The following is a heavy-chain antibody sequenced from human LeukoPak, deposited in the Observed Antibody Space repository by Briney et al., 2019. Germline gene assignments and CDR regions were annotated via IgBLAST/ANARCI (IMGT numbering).Heavy chain of an antibody. D-gene: IGHD3-3*01. CDR3: ARLRYYDFWSGHWKYYYYMDV. V-gene: IGHV3-7*01. CDR2: IKQDGSEK. Sequence: GGSLRLSCAASGFTFSSYWMSWVRQAPGKGLEWVANIKQDGSEKYYVDSVRGRFTISRDNAKNSLYLQMNSLRAEDTALYYCARLRYYDFWSGHWKYYYYMDVWGKGTTVTVSS. CDR1: GFTFSSYW. J-gene: IGHJ6*03.